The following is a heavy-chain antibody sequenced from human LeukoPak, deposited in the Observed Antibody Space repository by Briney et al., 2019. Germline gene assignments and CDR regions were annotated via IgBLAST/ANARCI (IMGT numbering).Heavy chain of an antibody. V-gene: IGHV4-38-2*02. Sequence: PSETLSLTCSVSVPVTIGIHWACNRQPPGKGLEFMGYVHHTGTTYYNPSLNSRVTISVDTSKYQFSLRLTSVTAADTAVYFCATGIPFDFWGQGRLVTVSS. CDR1: VPVTIGIH. J-gene: IGHJ4*02. CDR3: ATGIPFDF. CDR2: VHHTGTT.